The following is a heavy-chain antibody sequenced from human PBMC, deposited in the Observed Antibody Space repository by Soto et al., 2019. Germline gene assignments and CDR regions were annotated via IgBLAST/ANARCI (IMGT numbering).Heavy chain of an antibody. D-gene: IGHD5-12*01. CDR3: ARGRGYDYPLHYFDY. CDR1: GGSISSGDYY. Sequence: QVQLQESGPGLVKPSQTLSLTCTVSGGSISSGDYYWSWIRQPPGKGLEWIGYIYYSGSTYYNPSLKSRVTISVDTSKNHFSLTLSAVTAADTAVYYCARGRGYDYPLHYFDYWGQGTLVTVSS. V-gene: IGHV4-30-4*01. CDR2: IYYSGST. J-gene: IGHJ4*02.